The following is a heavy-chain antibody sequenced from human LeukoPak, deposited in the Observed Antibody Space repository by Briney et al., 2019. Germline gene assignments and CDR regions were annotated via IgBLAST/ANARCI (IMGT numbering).Heavy chain of an antibody. CDR2: ISGSGVST. D-gene: IGHD3-10*01. Sequence: GGSLRLSCAASGFTFDNYAMSWVRQAPGKGLEWVSTISGSGVSTYYADSVKGRFTISRDNSKNTMYLQMNSLRAEDTAVYYCAKYYGSVSPHNWFAPWGQGTLVTVSS. J-gene: IGHJ5*02. CDR1: GFTFDNYA. CDR3: AKYYGSVSPHNWFAP. V-gene: IGHV3-23*01.